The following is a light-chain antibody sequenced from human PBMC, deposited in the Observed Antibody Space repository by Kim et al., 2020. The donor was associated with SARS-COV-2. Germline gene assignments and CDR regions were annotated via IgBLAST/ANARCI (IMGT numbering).Light chain of an antibody. CDR2: AAT. CDR3: QEYDTVPLT. J-gene: IGKJ4*01. Sequence: DIQMTQSPSSLSTSVGARVTITCRASQDIGNYLTWYQQKPGKVPKLLIYAATTLQSGVPSRFSGSGSVTDFTLTISSLQPEDVATYYCQEYDTVPLTFGGGTKVDI. CDR1: QDIGNY. V-gene: IGKV1-27*01.